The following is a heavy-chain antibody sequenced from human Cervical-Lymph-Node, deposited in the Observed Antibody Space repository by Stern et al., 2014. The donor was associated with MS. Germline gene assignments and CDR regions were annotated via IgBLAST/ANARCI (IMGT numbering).Heavy chain of an antibody. J-gene: IGHJ4*02. V-gene: IGHV1-3*01. CDR3: AREWAVAAHFDY. Sequence: QVQLVQSRAEVKKPGASVKVSCKASGYTFTSYAMHSERQAPRQRLEWMGWINAGNGNTKYSQKFQGRVTITRDTSASTAYMELSSLRSEDTAVYYCAREWAVAAHFDYWGQGTLVTVSS. D-gene: IGHD6-19*01. CDR1: GYTFTSYA. CDR2: INAGNGNT.